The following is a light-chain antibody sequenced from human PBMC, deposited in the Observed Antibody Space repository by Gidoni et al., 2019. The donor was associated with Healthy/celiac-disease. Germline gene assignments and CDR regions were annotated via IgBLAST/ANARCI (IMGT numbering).Light chain of an antibody. CDR2: DAY. J-gene: IGKJ4*02. Sequence: DIVLTQSPATLSLSPGERATLPCRDSQSVSSYLDWYQQKPGQDPRLLIYDAYNRATGIPARFSGSGSGTDFTLTISSLEPEDFAVDYCQQRNNRGLTFGGGTKVEIK. CDR3: QQRNNRGLT. CDR1: QSVSSY. V-gene: IGKV3-11*01.